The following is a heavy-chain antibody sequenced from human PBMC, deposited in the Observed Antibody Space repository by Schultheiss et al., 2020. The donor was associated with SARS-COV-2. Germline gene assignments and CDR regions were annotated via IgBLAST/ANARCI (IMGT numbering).Heavy chain of an antibody. Sequence: GGSLRLSCAASGFTFSSYGMHWVRQAPGKGLEWVAVIWYDGSNKYYADSVKGRFTISRDNSKNTLYLQMNSLRAEDTAVYYCARDLYYYGSGSYYLKPWGFGYWGQGTLVTVSS. D-gene: IGHD3-10*01. J-gene: IGHJ4*02. CDR2: IWYDGSNK. CDR3: ARDLYYYGSGSYYLKPWGFGY. V-gene: IGHV3-33*01. CDR1: GFTFSSYG.